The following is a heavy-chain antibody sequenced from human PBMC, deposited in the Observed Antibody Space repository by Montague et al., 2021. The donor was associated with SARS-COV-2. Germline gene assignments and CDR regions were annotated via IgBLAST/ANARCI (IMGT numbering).Heavy chain of an antibody. CDR1: GASVTDYY. D-gene: IGHD3-22*01. V-gene: IGHV4-59*02. J-gene: IGHJ3*02. Sequence: SETLSLTCTVSGASVTDYYWSWIRQPPGKGLEWIAYKFYSGSTNYNPSLKSRGTISIDTSKNQVSLRLSSVTAADTAVYFCARTGDNTGYYSSAYLPLLMWGQGTMVTVSS. CDR2: KFYSGST. CDR3: ARTGDNTGYYSSAYLPLLM.